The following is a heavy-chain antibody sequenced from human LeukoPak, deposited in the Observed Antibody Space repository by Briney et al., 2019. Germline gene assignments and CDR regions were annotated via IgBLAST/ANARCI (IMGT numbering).Heavy chain of an antibody. CDR2: ICRDGRRT. CDR3: VRDGMVIPYAFDI. J-gene: IGHJ3*02. D-gene: IGHD2-21*01. CDR1: AFTLINNW. V-gene: IGHV3-74*03. Sequence: GGALRLSCAASAFTLINNWLHWVRQAPGKGRGCVSDICRDGRRTSYAHSLRGRFIISRDNAKNTVYLQMNSLRAEDTAVYYCVRDGMVIPYAFDIWGQGTMVTVSS.